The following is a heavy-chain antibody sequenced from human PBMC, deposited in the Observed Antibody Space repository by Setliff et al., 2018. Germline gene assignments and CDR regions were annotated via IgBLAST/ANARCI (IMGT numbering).Heavy chain of an antibody. CDR2: ISASGDTT. V-gene: IGHV3-23*01. J-gene: IGHJ4*02. Sequence: GGSLRLSCAASGYTSSSYAMTWVRQAPGKGLEWVSIISASGDTTYYADSVKGRFTISRDNSKNTLYLQMNSLRPDDTAVYYCAKDIYGSGSYAVGGYFDYWGQGTQVTVSS. D-gene: IGHD3-10*01. CDR3: AKDIYGSGSYAVGGYFDY. CDR1: GYTSSSYA.